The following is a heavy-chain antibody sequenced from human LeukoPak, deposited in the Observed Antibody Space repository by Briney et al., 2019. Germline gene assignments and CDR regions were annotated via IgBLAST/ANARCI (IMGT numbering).Heavy chain of an antibody. D-gene: IGHD2-21*01. J-gene: IGHJ4*02. CDR2: IYSGGST. CDR1: GFTVSSNY. CDR3: ARYSVST. Sequence: PGGSLRLSCAASGFTVSSNYMSWVRQAPGKGLEWVSVIYSGGSTYYADSVKGGLTISRDNTTNTLYLQMNSLRAKETAVYYCARYSVSTWGQGTLVTVSS. V-gene: IGHV3-66*02.